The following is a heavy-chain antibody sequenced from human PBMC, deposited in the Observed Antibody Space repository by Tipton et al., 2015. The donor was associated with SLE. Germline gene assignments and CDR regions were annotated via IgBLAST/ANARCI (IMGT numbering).Heavy chain of an antibody. Sequence: LRLSCTVSGFSISSGYYWGWIRQSPGKGLEWIGSISYTGSTFYSPSLKSRVTISLDTSKNHFSPRLISVTAADTAVYYCARSVLAYRSGGFDYWGQGTLVTVSS. CDR2: ISYTGST. D-gene: IGHD2-15*01. CDR3: ARSVLAYRSGGFDY. CDR1: GFSISSGYY. V-gene: IGHV4-38-2*02. J-gene: IGHJ4*02.